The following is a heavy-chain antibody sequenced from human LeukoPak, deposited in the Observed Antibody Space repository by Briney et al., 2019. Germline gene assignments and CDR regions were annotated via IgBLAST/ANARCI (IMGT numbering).Heavy chain of an antibody. D-gene: IGHD3-22*01. CDR3: ARDDGDYYESSAFHPLDY. CDR1: GGTFSSYA. V-gene: IGHV1-69*05. Sequence: SVKVSCKASGGTFSSYAISWVRQAPGQGLEWMGGIIPIFGTAKYAQKFQGRVTITTDESTSTAYMELSSLRSEDTAVYYRARDDGDYYESSAFHPLDYWGQGTLVTVSS. J-gene: IGHJ4*02. CDR2: IIPIFGTA.